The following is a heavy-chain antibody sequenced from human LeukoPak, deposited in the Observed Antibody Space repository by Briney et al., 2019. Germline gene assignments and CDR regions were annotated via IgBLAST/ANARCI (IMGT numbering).Heavy chain of an antibody. CDR1: GGSISSSSYY. J-gene: IGHJ4*02. Sequence: SETLSLTCTVSGGSISSSSYYWSWIRQPPGKGLEWIGSIYYSGSTYYNPSLKSRVTISVDTSKNQFSLKLSSVTAADTAVYYCARDLPIGDYYFDYWGQGTLVTVSS. V-gene: IGHV4-39*07. CDR3: ARDLPIGDYYFDY. CDR2: IYYSGST. D-gene: IGHD2-21*02.